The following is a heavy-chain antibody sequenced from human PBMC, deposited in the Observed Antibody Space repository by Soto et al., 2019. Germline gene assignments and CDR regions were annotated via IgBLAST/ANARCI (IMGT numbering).Heavy chain of an antibody. Sequence: ASVKVSCKASGYTFTGYYMHWVRQAPGQGLEWMEWINPNSGGTNYAQKFQGWVTMTRDTSISTAYMELSRLRSDDTAVYYCARRGYCSGGSCYPVDAFDXSGQGTMVTVSS. V-gene: IGHV1-2*04. CDR1: GYTFTGYY. CDR3: ARRGYCSGGSCYPVDAFDX. CDR2: INPNSGGT. J-gene: IGHJ3*01. D-gene: IGHD2-15*01.